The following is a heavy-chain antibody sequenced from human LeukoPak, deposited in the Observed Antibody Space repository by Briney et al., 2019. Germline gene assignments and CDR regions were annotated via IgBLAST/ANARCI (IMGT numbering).Heavy chain of an antibody. Sequence: GGSLRLSCAASGFTFSTYSMGWVRQAPGKGLEWVSAIRSGGENTYYADSVRGRFTISRDNSRGTLSLQMNSLRAEDAAVYFCAILSWDGRGSFYWGQGTLVTVSS. V-gene: IGHV3-23*01. J-gene: IGHJ4*02. CDR2: IRSGGENT. D-gene: IGHD2/OR15-2a*01. CDR1: GFTFSTYS. CDR3: AILSWDGRGSFY.